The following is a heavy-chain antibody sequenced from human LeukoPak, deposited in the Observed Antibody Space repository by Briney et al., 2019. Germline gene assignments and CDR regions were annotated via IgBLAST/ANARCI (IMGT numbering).Heavy chain of an antibody. CDR1: GFTFSNYW. CDR3: ARDGSVTYHTAFDY. D-gene: IGHD6-19*01. V-gene: IGHV3-7*01. Sequence: PGGSLRFSCSVSGFTFSNYWMTWVRQAPGRGLECLAIINEDGSEKHHVDSVKGRFTISRDNAKNLLFLEMNSLRDEDTAVYYCARDGSVTYHTAFDYWGQGTLVSVS. CDR2: INEDGSEK. J-gene: IGHJ4*02.